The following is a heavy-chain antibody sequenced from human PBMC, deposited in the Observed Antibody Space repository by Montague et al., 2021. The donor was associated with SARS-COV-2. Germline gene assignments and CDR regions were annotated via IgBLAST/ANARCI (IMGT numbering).Heavy chain of an antibody. CDR3: ARVVGMIVGITNFDY. V-gene: IGHV4-59*01. J-gene: IGHJ4*02. D-gene: IGHD3-10*01. Sequence: SETLSLTCSVSGASMTNYYWSWIRQSAGKGLQWIGYSYYSGSTNYNPSLRSRLTMTVDTSKTQFTLRLMSATAADSAVYYCARVVGMIVGITNFDYWGQGSPVTVSS. CDR1: GASMTNYY. CDR2: SYYSGST.